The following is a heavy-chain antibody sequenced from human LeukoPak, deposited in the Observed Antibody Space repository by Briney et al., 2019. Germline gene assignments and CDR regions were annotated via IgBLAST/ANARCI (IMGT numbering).Heavy chain of an antibody. V-gene: IGHV3-30-3*01. CDR1: GFTFSSYA. D-gene: IGHD6-19*01. J-gene: IGHJ4*02. Sequence: GRSLRLSCAASGFTFSSYAMHWVRQAPGKGLEWVAVISYDGSNKYYADSVKGRFTISRDNSKNTLYLQMNSLRAEDTAVYYCARDMYSSGCADYWGQGTLVTVSS. CDR2: ISYDGSNK. CDR3: ARDMYSSGCADY.